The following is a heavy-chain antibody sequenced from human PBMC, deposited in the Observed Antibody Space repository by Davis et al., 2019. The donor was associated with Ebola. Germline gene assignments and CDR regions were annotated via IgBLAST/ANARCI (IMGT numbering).Heavy chain of an antibody. CDR1: GFSFSTYN. CDR3: ARDPASSSPPDAFDI. J-gene: IGHJ3*02. D-gene: IGHD6-6*01. Sequence: GGSLTLSCAVSGFSFSTYNMNWVRRAPGKGLEWVSYISSSGSAIYYADSVKGRFTIARDNAKNSLYLQMNSLRDEDTAVYYCARDPASSSPPDAFDIWGQGTMVTVSS. CDR2: ISSSGSAI. V-gene: IGHV3-48*02.